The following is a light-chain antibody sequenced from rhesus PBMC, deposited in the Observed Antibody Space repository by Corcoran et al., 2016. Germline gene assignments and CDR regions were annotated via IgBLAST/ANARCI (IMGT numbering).Light chain of an antibody. CDR2: KAS. Sequence: DIQMTQSPSSLLASVGDTVTITCRASQDISGYLAWYQQKPGKAPKLLIYKASTLQSGAPSRFIGNGSRTDFTHTVSSLQPEDFTTYYCQQHNNYPLTFGGGTNVEIK. V-gene: IGKV1-25*01. J-gene: IGKJ4*01. CDR1: QDISGY. CDR3: QQHNNYPLT.